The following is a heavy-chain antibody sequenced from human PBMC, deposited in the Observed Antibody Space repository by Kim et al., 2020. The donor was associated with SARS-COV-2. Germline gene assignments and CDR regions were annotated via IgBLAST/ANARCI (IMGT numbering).Heavy chain of an antibody. V-gene: IGHV4-30-4*01. D-gene: IGHD1-7*01. CDR1: GAFVSSGDQY. CDR2: IYYNGRT. CDR3: ARYVHGPELHYWFDP. Sequence: SETLSLTCPVSGAFVSSGDQYWTWIRQPLGKGLEWIGYIYYNGRTYYHPSLKTRVTISLDTSKNQFSLNLRSVTAADTAVYYCARYVHGPELHYWFDPWGQGILVTVSS. J-gene: IGHJ5*02.